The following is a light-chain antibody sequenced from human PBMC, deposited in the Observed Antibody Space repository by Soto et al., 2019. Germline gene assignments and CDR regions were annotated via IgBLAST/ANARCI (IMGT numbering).Light chain of an antibody. J-gene: IGKJ4*01. V-gene: IGKV3-11*01. CDR3: QQFSSYPLT. Sequence: DIVLTQSPATLSLSPGERATLSCRASQSVGTSLAWYQQKPGQAPRLLIYEISNRATGVPARFSGSGSGADFTLTISRLEPEDFAVYYCQQFSSYPLTFGGGTKVDIK. CDR1: QSVGTS. CDR2: EIS.